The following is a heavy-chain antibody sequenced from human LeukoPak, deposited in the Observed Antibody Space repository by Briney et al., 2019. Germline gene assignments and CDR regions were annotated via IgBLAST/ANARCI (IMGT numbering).Heavy chain of an antibody. CDR2: IYPGDSDT. D-gene: IGHD6-19*01. CDR3: ARGPYSSGSSADY. Sequence: GESLKISCKGSGYSFTTHWIGWVRQMPGKGLEWMGIIYPGDSDTRYSPSFQGQVTISADKSISTAYLQWSSLRAEDTAVYYCARGPYSSGSSADYWGQGTLVTVSS. V-gene: IGHV5-51*01. CDR1: GYSFTTHW. J-gene: IGHJ4*02.